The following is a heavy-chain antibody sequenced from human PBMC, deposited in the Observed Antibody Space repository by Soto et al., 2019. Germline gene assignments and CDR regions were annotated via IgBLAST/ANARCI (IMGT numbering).Heavy chain of an antibody. D-gene: IGHD3-22*01. CDR1: GFTFSSYA. CDR3: ARDMGYITMIVVVRGAFDI. CDR2: ISYDGSNK. J-gene: IGHJ3*02. Sequence: QVQLVESGGGVVQPGRSLRLSCAASGFTFSSYAMHWVRQAPGKGLEWVAVISYDGSNKYYADSVKGRFTISRDNSKNTLYLQMNSLRAEDTAVYYCARDMGYITMIVVVRGAFDIWGQGTMVTVSS. V-gene: IGHV3-30-3*01.